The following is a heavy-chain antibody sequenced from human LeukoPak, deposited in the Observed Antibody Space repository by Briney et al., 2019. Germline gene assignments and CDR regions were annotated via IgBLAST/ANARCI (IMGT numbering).Heavy chain of an antibody. CDR2: IIPTFGAP. Sequence: SVKVSGKSSGGTFGSSAISWGRQAPGQALEWMGVIIPTFGAPNYAHNFQARVTITADECTNTAFMELSSLGSEDTAVYYCARFINPETASIEGDYFFDSWGQGTLVTVSS. CDR3: ARFINPETASIEGDYFFDS. D-gene: IGHD5-24*01. V-gene: IGHV1-69*13. J-gene: IGHJ4*02. CDR1: GGTFGSSA.